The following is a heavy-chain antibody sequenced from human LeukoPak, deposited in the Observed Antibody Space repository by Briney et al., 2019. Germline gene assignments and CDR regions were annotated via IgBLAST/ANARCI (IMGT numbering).Heavy chain of an antibody. V-gene: IGHV1-2*02. CDR3: TRDHYHKIHSVMVTAPDY. CDR1: GYTFTGYY. D-gene: IGHD2-21*02. Sequence: PLASVKVSCKASGYTFTGYYMHWVRQAPGQGLEWMGWINPNSGGTNYAQKFQGRVTMTRDTSTSTVYMELSSLRSEDTAVYYCTRDHYHKIHSVMVTAPDYWGQGTLVIVSS. J-gene: IGHJ4*02. CDR2: INPNSGGT.